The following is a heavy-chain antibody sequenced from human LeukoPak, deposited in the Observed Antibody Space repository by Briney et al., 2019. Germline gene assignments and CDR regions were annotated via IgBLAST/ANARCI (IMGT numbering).Heavy chain of an antibody. D-gene: IGHD3-10*01. CDR1: GFTFSNYA. Sequence: GGSLRLSRAASGFTFSNYAMTWVRQAPEKGLKWVSSISDSGGGTYYEDSVKGRFTISRDNSKNTLYLQMNSLRDEDTAVYYCAKDSGPGSYYPTGDGYWGQGILVTVSS. V-gene: IGHV3-23*01. CDR2: ISDSGGGT. J-gene: IGHJ4*02. CDR3: AKDSGPGSYYPTGDGY.